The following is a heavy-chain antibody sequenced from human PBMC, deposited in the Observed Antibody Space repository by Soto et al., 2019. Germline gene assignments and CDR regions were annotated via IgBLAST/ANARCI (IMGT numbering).Heavy chain of an antibody. D-gene: IGHD5-18*01. CDR3: ARAGYSYGFGYYYDY. CDR2: MLYSGLT. CDR1: GYSVSSSDYY. Sequence: SETLSLTCSVSGYSVSSSDYYWAWIRQPPGKGLEWIGSMLYSGLTYYNPSLKSRVTISVDTSKNQFSLRLSSVTAADTAVYYCARAGYSYGFGYYYDYWGQGTLVTVSS. V-gene: IGHV4-39*07. J-gene: IGHJ4*02.